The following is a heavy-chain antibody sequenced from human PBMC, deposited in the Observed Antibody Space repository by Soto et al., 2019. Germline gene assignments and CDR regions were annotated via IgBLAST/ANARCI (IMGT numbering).Heavy chain of an antibody. D-gene: IGHD3-10*01. CDR2: INSDGSST. CDR3: ALLAVSLYDAFDI. V-gene: IGHV3-74*01. J-gene: IGHJ3*02. Sequence: EVQLVESGGGLVQPGGSLRLSCAASGFTFSSYWMHWVRQAPGKGLVWVSRINSDGSSTSYADSVKGRFTISRDNAKNTLYLQMNSLRAEDTAVYYCALLAVSLYDAFDIWGQGTMVTASS. CDR1: GFTFSSYW.